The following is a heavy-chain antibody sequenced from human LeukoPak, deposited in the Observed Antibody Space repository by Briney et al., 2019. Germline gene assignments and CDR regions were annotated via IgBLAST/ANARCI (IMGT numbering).Heavy chain of an antibody. V-gene: IGHV4-39*02. Sequence: SETLSLTCTVSGGSISSSGYYWGWIRQPPGKGLEWVGSVYYTGSTFYNPSLKSRVTTSVDTSKNHFSLNLSSVTAADAAVYYCARHRGRYYDSGSYYYFDYWGQGTLVTVSS. CDR1: GGSISSSGYY. CDR2: VYYTGST. J-gene: IGHJ4*02. CDR3: ARHRGRYYDSGSYYYFDY. D-gene: IGHD3-10*01.